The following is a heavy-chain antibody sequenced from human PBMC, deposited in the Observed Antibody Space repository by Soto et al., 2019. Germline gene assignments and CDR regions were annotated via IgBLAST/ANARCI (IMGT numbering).Heavy chain of an antibody. CDR1: GDSIRSGNHY. CDR3: ARVDILTVHGCMDV. J-gene: IGHJ6*02. V-gene: IGHV4-30-4*01. CDR2: IYYSGST. Sequence: TLSLTCTVSGDSIRSGNHYWSWIRQPPGKGLEWIGYIYYSGSTYYSPSLKSRVTISVDTSKNQFSLKLNSVTAADTAVYYCARVDILTVHGCMDVWGQGNTVTVYS. D-gene: IGHD3-9*01.